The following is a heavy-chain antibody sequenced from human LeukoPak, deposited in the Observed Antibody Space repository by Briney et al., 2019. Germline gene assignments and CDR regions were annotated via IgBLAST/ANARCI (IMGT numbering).Heavy chain of an antibody. D-gene: IGHD5-18*01. V-gene: IGHV1-69*13. Sequence: GASVKVSCKXSGGTFSSYAISWVRQAPRQGLEWMGGIIPIFGTANYAQKFQGRVTITADESTSTAYMELSSLRSEDTAVYYCAGSGYSYGYYWGQGTLVTVSS. CDR2: IIPIFGTA. J-gene: IGHJ4*02. CDR3: AGSGYSYGYY. CDR1: GGTFSSYA.